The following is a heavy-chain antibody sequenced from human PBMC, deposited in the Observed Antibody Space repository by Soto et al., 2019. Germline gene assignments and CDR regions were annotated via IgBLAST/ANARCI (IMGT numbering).Heavy chain of an antibody. V-gene: IGHV3-30-3*01. Sequence: WGSLSLSCAASGFTFSIYSIHWCRQAPGKGLEWVAVISYDGSNKYYADSVKGRFTISRDNSKNTLYLQMNSLRAEDTAVYYCARDYYGPFDYWGQGTLVTVSS. CDR2: ISYDGSNK. J-gene: IGHJ4*02. D-gene: IGHD3-10*01. CDR3: ARDYYGPFDY. CDR1: GFTFSIYS.